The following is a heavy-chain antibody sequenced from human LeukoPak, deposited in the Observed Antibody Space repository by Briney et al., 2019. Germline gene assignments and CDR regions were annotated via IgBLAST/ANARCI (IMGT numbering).Heavy chain of an antibody. D-gene: IGHD1-14*01. CDR3: AILPKVNPERSFDY. Sequence: GASVKVSCKASGYTFTSYGISWVRQAPGQGLEWMGWISAYNGNTNYAQKLQGRVTMSTDTSTSTAYMELRSLRSDDTAVYYCAILPKVNPERSFDYWGQGTLVTVSS. CDR1: GYTFTSYG. CDR2: ISAYNGNT. V-gene: IGHV1-18*01. J-gene: IGHJ4*02.